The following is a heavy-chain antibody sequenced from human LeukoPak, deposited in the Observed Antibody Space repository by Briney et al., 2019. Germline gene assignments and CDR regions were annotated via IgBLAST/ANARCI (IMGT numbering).Heavy chain of an antibody. D-gene: IGHD3-22*01. V-gene: IGHV1-69*06. Sequence: SVKVSCRASGGTFSSYAISWVRQAPGQGLEWMGRIIPIFGTANYAQKFQGRVTITADKSTSTAYMELSSLRSEDTAVYYCARDSFYYDSSGYSHFDYWGQGTLVTVSS. CDR1: GGTFSSYA. CDR2: IIPIFGTA. CDR3: ARDSFYYDSSGYSHFDY. J-gene: IGHJ4*02.